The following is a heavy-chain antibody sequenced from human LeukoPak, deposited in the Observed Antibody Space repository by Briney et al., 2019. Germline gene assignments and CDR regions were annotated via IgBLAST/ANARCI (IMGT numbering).Heavy chain of an antibody. CDR2: INPSGGST. CDR3: ARLSSETNEDY. Sequence: ASVKVSCKASGYTFTSYYTHWVRQAPGQGLEWMGIINPSGGSTSYAQKFQGRVTMTRDMSTSTVYMELSSLRSEDTAVYYCARLSSETNEDYWGQGTLVTVSS. V-gene: IGHV1-46*01. D-gene: IGHD5-24*01. J-gene: IGHJ4*02. CDR1: GYTFTSYY.